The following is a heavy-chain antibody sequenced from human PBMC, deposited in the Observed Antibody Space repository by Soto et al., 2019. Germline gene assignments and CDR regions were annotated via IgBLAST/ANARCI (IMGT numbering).Heavy chain of an antibody. CDR1: GGSISSSNW. Sequence: SETLSLTCAVSGGSISSSNWWSWVRQPPGKGLEWIGEIYHSGSTNYNPSLKSRVTISVDKSKNQFSLKLSSVTAADTAVYYCARERFENYYGMDAWGQGTTVTVSS. V-gene: IGHV4-4*02. CDR2: IYHSGST. CDR3: ARERFENYYGMDA. J-gene: IGHJ6*02. D-gene: IGHD3-3*01.